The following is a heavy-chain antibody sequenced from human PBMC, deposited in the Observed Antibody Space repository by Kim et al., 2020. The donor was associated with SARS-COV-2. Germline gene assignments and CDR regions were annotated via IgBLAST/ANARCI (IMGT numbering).Heavy chain of an antibody. CDR3: ARAYCSGGSCYSWWFDY. CDR2: INSEGNSI. CDR1: GFTFSSHW. Sequence: GGSLRLSCAASGFTFSSHWMHWVRQAPGKGLVWVSHINSEGNSISYADSVKGRFTISRDNSKNTLYLQMNSLRAEDTAVYYCARAYCSGGSCYSWWFDYWGQGALVTVSS. D-gene: IGHD2-15*01. J-gene: IGHJ4*02. V-gene: IGHV3-74*01.